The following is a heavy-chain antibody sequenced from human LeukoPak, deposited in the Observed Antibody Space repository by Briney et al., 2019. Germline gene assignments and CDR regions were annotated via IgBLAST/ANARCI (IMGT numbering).Heavy chain of an antibody. CDR3: ARGRLAARPRTNWFDP. J-gene: IGHJ5*02. CDR1: GGSFSGYY. D-gene: IGHD6-6*01. V-gene: IGHV4-34*01. CDR2: INHSGST. Sequence: SETLSLTCAVYGGSFSGYYWSWIRQPPGKGLEWIGEINHSGSTNYNPSLKGRVTISVDTSKNQFSLKLSSVTAADTAVYYCARGRLAARPRTNWFDPWGQGTLVTVSS.